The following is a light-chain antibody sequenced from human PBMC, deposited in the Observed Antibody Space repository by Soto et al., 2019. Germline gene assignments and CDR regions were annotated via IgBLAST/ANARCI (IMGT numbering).Light chain of an antibody. J-gene: IGLJ1*01. CDR2: EVS. CDR3: SSHTTSNTRV. Sequence: QSALTQPASVSGSPGQSIAISCTGTSSDVGAYDFVSWYQQHPDKAPKLLTYEVSNRPSGVSDRFSGSKSVNTATLTISGLQAEDEADYYCSSHTTSNTRVFGTGTKVTVL. CDR1: SSDVGAYDF. V-gene: IGLV2-14*03.